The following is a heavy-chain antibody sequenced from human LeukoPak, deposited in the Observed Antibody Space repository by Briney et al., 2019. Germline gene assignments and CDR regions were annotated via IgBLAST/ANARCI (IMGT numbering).Heavy chain of an antibody. V-gene: IGHV3-48*01. J-gene: IGHJ3*02. CDR2: ISSSSSTI. Sequence: PGGPLRLSCAASGFTFSSYSMNWVRQAPGKGLEWVSYISSSSSTIYYADSVKGRFTISRDNAKNSLYLQMNSLRAEDTAVYYCARGLAAAGTKAFDIWGQGTMVTVSS. CDR1: GFTFSSYS. D-gene: IGHD6-13*01. CDR3: ARGLAAAGTKAFDI.